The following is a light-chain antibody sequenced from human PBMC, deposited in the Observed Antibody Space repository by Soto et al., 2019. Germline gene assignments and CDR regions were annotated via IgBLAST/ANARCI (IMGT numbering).Light chain of an antibody. CDR3: QSYGSSLSVV. V-gene: IGLV1-40*01. CDR2: GNS. Sequence: QSVLTQPPSVSGAPGQRVTISCTGSSSNIGAGYDVPWYQQLPGTAPKLLIYGNSNRPSGVPDRFSGSKSGTSASPAITGLEAEDEADYYCQSYGSSLSVVFGGGTKVTVL. J-gene: IGLJ2*01. CDR1: SSNIGAGYD.